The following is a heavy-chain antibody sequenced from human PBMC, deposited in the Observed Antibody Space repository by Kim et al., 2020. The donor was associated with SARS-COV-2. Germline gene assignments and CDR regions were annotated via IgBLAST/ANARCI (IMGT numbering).Heavy chain of an antibody. J-gene: IGHJ4*02. CDR3: VRDGLGATPFDS. V-gene: IGHV3-74*01. Sequence: GGSLRLFCAASGFTFSSHWMHWVRQAPGKGLVWVSRINSDGSTANYADSVKGRFTISRDNAKNTLFLQMNSLRAEDTAVYYCVRDGLGATPFDSWGRGTLVNVSS. CDR2: INSDGSTA. CDR1: GFTFSSHW. D-gene: IGHD2-15*01.